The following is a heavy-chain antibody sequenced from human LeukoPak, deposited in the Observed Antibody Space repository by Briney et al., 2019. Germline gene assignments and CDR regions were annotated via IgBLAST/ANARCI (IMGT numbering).Heavy chain of an antibody. Sequence: GGSLRLSCAASGFTLSSYAMSWVRQAPGKGLEWVSAISDTGNTYHADSVKGRFTISRDSSKNTLFLQMNRLRPADAAVYYCAKDGGYSYGYYYYYYMDVWGKGTTVTISS. CDR2: ISDTGNT. CDR1: GFTLSSYA. J-gene: IGHJ6*03. D-gene: IGHD5-18*01. CDR3: AKDGGYSYGYYYYYYMDV. V-gene: IGHV3-23*01.